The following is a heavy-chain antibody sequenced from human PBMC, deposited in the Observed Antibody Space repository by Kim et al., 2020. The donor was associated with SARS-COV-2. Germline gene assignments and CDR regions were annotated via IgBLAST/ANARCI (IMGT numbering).Heavy chain of an antibody. D-gene: IGHD3-10*01. V-gene: IGHV3-20*04. J-gene: IGHJ3*02. CDR2: INWNGGST. Sequence: GGSLRLSCAASGFAFEEHGMAWARQVPGKGLERVSGINWNGGSTGYADSVEGRFTISRDNSKKSLYFQMNSLRVEDTALYYCARSLSQYGSATSDALDIWGQGTMV. CDR3: ARSLSQYGSATSDALDI. CDR1: GFAFEEHG.